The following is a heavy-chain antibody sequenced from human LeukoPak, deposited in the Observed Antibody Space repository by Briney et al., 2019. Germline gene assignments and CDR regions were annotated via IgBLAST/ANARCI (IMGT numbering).Heavy chain of an antibody. CDR2: ISSSSSTI. Sequence: GGSLRLSCTASGFTFSSYSISWVRQAPGKGLEWVSYISSSSSTIYYADSVKGRFTISRDNAKNSLYLQMNSLRAEDTAVYYCAKAPYGGNSVDFDYWGQGTLVTVSS. CDR1: GFTFSSYS. D-gene: IGHD4-23*01. CDR3: AKAPYGGNSVDFDY. V-gene: IGHV3-48*01. J-gene: IGHJ4*02.